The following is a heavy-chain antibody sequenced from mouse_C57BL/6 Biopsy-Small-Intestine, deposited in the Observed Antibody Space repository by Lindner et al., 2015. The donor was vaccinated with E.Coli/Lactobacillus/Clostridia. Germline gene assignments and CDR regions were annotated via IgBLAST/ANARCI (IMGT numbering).Heavy chain of an antibody. V-gene: IGHV1-31*01. Sequence: VQLXESGPELVKPGASVXISCKASGNSFTGYYMHWVKQSHGNILDWIGYIYPYNGTSSYNHKFKGKATLTVDKSSSTAYMELRSLTSEDSAVYYCARSEGSAGFFDYWGQGTSLTVSS. CDR1: GNSFTGYY. D-gene: IGHD3-2*02. CDR3: ARSEGSAGFFDY. CDR2: IYPYNGTS. J-gene: IGHJ2*03.